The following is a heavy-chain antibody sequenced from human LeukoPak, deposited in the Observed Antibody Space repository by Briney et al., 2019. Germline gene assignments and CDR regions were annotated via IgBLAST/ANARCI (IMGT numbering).Heavy chain of an antibody. Sequence: GGSLRLSCAASGFTFSNYWMSWVRQAPGKGLEWVAHINQDGSEERYMDSVKARFIISRDNAKNSLSLQMDSLRAEDTAVYYCVRGGGVSGYDLLDYWGQGTLVTVSS. CDR1: GFTFSNYW. CDR3: VRGGGVSGYDLLDY. D-gene: IGHD5-12*01. V-gene: IGHV3-7*01. CDR2: INQDGSEE. J-gene: IGHJ4*02.